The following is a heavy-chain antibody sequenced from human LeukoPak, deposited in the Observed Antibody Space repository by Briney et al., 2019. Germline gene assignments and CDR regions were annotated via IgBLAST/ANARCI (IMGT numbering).Heavy chain of an antibody. D-gene: IGHD3-22*01. CDR1: GGSFSGYY. CDR3: ARHPRYSSAYILDF. J-gene: IGHJ4*02. CDR2: IYYSGST. V-gene: IGHV4-59*08. Sequence: KPSETLSLTCAVYGGSFSGYYWSWIRQPPGKGLEWIGYIYYSGSTNYNPSLKSRVTISVDTSKNQFSLKLSSVTAADTAVYYCARHPRYSSAYILDFWGQGTLVTVSS.